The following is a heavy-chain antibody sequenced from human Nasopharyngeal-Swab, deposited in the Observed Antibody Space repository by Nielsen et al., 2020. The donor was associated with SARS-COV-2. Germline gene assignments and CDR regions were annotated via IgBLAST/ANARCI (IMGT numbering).Heavy chain of an antibody. CDR1: GYTFASFD. J-gene: IGHJ4*02. CDR3: ARGPRPKRHLDY. V-gene: IGHV1-8*01. CDR2: MNLDSGDT. Sequence: ASVKVSCKTSGYTFASFDINWVRQATGRGLEWVGRMNLDSGDTHYAQEFQGKVTLTRATSSSTAYMELSSLRSEDTAVYYCARGPRPKRHLDYWGQGTLVTVSS. D-gene: IGHD1-1*01.